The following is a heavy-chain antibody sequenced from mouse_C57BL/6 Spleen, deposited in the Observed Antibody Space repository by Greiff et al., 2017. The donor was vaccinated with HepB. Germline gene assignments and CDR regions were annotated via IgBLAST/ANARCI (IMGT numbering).Heavy chain of an antibody. Sequence: VKLVESGAELVKPGASVKISCKASGYAFSSYWMNWVKQRPGKGLEWIGQIYPGDGDTNYNGKFKGKATLTADKSSSTAYMQLSSLTSEDSAVYFCAREGYSTAWFAYWGQGTLVTVSA. CDR1: GYAFSSYW. CDR2: IYPGDGDT. J-gene: IGHJ3*01. CDR3: AREGYSTAWFAY. D-gene: IGHD2-5*01. V-gene: IGHV1-80*01.